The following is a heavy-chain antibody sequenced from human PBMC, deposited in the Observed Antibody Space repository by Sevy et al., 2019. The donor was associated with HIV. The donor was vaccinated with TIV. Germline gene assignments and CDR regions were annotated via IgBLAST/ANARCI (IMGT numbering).Heavy chain of an antibody. Sequence: SETLSLTCAVSGGSSSGYYWAWIRQSPGKGLEWIGEISHRGSTKYNPSLKSRVSISVDTSKDQISLRLTSLTAADTAVYYCARGGIMATPEYGMDVWGQGTTVTVSS. CDR1: GGSSSGYY. D-gene: IGHD2-8*01. CDR3: ARGGIMATPEYGMDV. J-gene: IGHJ6*02. CDR2: ISHRGST. V-gene: IGHV4-34*01.